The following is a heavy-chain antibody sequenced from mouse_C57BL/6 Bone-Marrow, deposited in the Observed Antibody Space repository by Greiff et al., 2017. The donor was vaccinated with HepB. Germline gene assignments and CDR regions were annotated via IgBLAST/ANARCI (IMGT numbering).Heavy chain of an antibody. CDR3: GTVVANYFDY. Sequence: QVQLQQPGAELVKPGASVKLSCKASGYTFTSYWMQWVNQRPGQGLEWIGEIDPSDSYTNYTQKFKGKATLTVDTSSSTAYMQLSSLTYEDSAVYYCGTVVANYFDYWGQGTTLTVSS. D-gene: IGHD1-1*01. V-gene: IGHV1-50*01. CDR1: GYTFTSYW. CDR2: IDPSDSYT. J-gene: IGHJ2*01.